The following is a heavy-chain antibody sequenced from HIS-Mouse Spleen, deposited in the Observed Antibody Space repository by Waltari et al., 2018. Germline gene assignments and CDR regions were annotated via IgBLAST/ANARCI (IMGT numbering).Heavy chain of an antibody. Sequence: EVQLVESGGGLVQPGGSLRLSCAASGFTFSSYWMSWVRQAPGRGLEWGDNIKQDGSEKYYEDSVKGRFTISRDNAKNSLYLQMNSLRAEDTAVYYCAREGDSGSYFDYWGQGTLVTVSS. CDR2: IKQDGSEK. V-gene: IGHV3-7*01. CDR1: GFTFSSYW. CDR3: AREGDSGSYFDY. J-gene: IGHJ4*02. D-gene: IGHD1-26*01.